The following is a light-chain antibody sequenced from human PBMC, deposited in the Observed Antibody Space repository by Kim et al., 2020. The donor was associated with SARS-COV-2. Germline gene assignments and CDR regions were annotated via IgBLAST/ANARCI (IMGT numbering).Light chain of an antibody. J-gene: IGLJ3*02. V-gene: IGLV1-47*02. CDR2: SNN. Sequence: QSVLTQPPSGSGTPGQRVTISCSGSTSNIGSNSVSWYQQLPGTAPKVLLFSNNQRPSGVPDRFSGSKSGTSASLAISGLRSEDEADYYCATWDDSLSGPVLGGGTQLTVL. CDR1: TSNIGSNS. CDR3: ATWDDSLSGPV.